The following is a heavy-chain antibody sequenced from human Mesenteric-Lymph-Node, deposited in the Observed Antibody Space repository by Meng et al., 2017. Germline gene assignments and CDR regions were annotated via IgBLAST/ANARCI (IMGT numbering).Heavy chain of an antibody. Sequence: GSLRLSCTVSGGSISDYYWSWIRQPAGRRLKWIGRLYTTWSTNSNPSLKSRVTMSIDTSKNQFFLKLSSVTAADTAVYYCARDVGHCSSTSCHPTELDFWGQGTLVTVSS. J-gene: IGHJ4*02. CDR2: LYTTWST. V-gene: IGHV4-4*07. D-gene: IGHD2-2*01. CDR1: GGSISDYY. CDR3: ARDVGHCSSTSCHPTELDF.